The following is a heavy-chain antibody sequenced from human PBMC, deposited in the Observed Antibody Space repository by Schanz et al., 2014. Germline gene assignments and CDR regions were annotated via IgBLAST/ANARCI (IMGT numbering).Heavy chain of an antibody. J-gene: IGHJ4*02. D-gene: IGHD4-17*01. CDR1: GGTFSSDT. CDR2: IIPILGIA. Sequence: QVQLVQSGADVKKPGSSVKVSFKASGGTFSSDTFSWVRQAPGQGLEWMGRIIPILGIANYAQKFQGRVTITADRSTSTAYMELSSLRSEDTAVYYCARGYGDSPTDFWGQGTLVTVSS. V-gene: IGHV1-69*02. CDR3: ARGYGDSPTDF.